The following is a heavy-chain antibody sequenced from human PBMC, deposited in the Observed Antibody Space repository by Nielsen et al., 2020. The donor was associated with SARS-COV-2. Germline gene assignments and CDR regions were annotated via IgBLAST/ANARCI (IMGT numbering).Heavy chain of an antibody. CDR2: IGTAGDT. V-gene: IGHV3-13*04. CDR3: SLGAERDYYYGMDV. J-gene: IGHJ6*02. Sequence: GESLKISCAASGFTFSSYDMHWVRQATGKGLEWVSAIGTAGDTYYPGSVKGRFTISRENAKNSLYLQMNSLRAEDTAVYYCSLGAERDYYYGMDVWGQGTTVTVSS. CDR1: GFTFSSYD.